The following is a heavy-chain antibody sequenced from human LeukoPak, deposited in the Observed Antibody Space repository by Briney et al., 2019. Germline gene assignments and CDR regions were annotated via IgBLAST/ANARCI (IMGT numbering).Heavy chain of an antibody. CDR1: GYSISSGYY. J-gene: IGHJ4*02. V-gene: IGHV4-38-2*02. Sequence: SETLSLTCAVSGYSISSGYYWGWIRQPPGKGLEWIGSIYHSGSTYYNPSLKSRVTISVDTSKNQFSLKLSSVTAADTAVYYCAREGRIVCNGGSCYFDYWGQGTLVTVSS. CDR2: IYHSGST. CDR3: AREGRIVCNGGSCYFDY. D-gene: IGHD2-15*01.